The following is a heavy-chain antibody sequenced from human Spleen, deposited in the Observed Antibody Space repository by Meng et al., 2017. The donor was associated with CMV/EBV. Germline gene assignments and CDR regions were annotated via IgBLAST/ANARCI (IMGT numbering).Heavy chain of an antibody. CDR3: ARPVLPAAITKNCYFAL. J-gene: IGHJ2*01. V-gene: IGHV3-30*04. CDR1: FTFSSYA. Sequence: FTFSSYAMHWVRQAPGKGLEWVAVISYDGSNKYYADSVEGRFTISRDSSKNTVNLQMNSLRAEDTAVYYCARPVLPAAITKNCYFALWGRGTLVTVSS. D-gene: IGHD2-2*01. CDR2: ISYDGSNK.